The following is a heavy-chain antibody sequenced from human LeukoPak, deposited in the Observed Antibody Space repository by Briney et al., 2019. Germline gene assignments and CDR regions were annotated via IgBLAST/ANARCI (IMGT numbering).Heavy chain of an antibody. D-gene: IGHD3-3*02. V-gene: IGHV1-69*13. CDR2: IIPIFGTA. Sequence: SVNVSCKASGGTFSSYAISWVRQAPGQGLEWMGGIIPIFGTANYAQKFQGRVTITADESTSTAYMELSSLRSEDTAVYYCARAFLEWFPFGSWFDPWGQGTLVTVSS. CDR3: ARAFLEWFPFGSWFDP. CDR1: GGTFSSYA. J-gene: IGHJ5*02.